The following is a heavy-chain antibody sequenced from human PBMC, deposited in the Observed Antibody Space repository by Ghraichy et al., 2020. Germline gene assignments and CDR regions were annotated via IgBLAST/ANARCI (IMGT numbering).Heavy chain of an antibody. CDR2: IGTAGDT. V-gene: IGHV3-13*04. CDR1: GFTFSSYD. D-gene: IGHD3-10*01. CDR3: ARSIDRGPFDI. J-gene: IGHJ3*02. Sequence: GGSLRLSCAASGFTFSSYDMHWVRQPTGKGLEWVSTIGTAGDTYCPGSVKGRFTISRENAKNSLFLQMNSLRAGDTAVYYCARSIDRGPFDIWGQGTMVTVSS.